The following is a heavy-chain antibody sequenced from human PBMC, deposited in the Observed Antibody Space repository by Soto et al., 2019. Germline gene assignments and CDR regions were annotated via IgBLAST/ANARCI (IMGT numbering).Heavy chain of an antibody. CDR3: AKATWALRFFEY. Sequence: GGSLRLSCAASGCTFSSYAMSWVRQAPGKWLEWVSAISGSGGSTYYADSVKGRFTISRDNSKNTLYLQMNRLRAEDTAVYYCAKATWALRFFEYWGQGTLVTVYS. CDR2: ISGSGGST. D-gene: IGHD4-17*01. V-gene: IGHV3-23*01. CDR1: GCTFSSYA. J-gene: IGHJ4*02.